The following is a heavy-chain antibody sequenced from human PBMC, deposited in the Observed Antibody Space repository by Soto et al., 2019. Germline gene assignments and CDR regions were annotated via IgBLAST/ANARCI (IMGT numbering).Heavy chain of an antibody. V-gene: IGHV6-1*01. Sequence: SQTLSLPRSISGDSVSSNSDALNWIRQSPSRGLEWLGRTYYRSKWYNDYALSVKSRITINPDTSKNPFSLQLKSVTPEDTAVYYCASSHSSCWYWYWGQGTLVTVSS. CDR2: TYYRSKWYN. J-gene: IGHJ4*02. CDR3: ASSHSSCWYWY. CDR1: GDSVSSNSDA. D-gene: IGHD6-13*01.